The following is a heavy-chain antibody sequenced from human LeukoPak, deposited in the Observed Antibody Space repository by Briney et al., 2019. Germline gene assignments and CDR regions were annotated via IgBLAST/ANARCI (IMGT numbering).Heavy chain of an antibody. CDR2: IYSGGGT. D-gene: IGHD5-18*01. V-gene: IGHV3-53*01. Sequence: GGSLRLSCAASGFTVSNSYMSWVRQAPGKGLEWVSVIYSGGGTYYVDSVKGRFTISRDNSKNTLYLQMNSLRAEDTAVYYCARDRDTATGALDYWGQGTLVIVSS. J-gene: IGHJ4*02. CDR1: GFTVSNSY. CDR3: ARDRDTATGALDY.